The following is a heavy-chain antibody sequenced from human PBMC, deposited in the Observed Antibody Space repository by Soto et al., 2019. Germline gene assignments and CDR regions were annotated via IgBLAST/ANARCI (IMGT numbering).Heavy chain of an antibody. Sequence: EVQLVESGGGLVQPGGSLRRSCAASGFTFSSYSMNWVRQAPGKGLEWVSYISSSSSTIYYADSVKGRFTISRDNAKNSLYLQTNSLRDEDTAVYYCARDYCSGGSCPDIFFDYWGQGTLVTVSS. CDR3: ARDYCSGGSCPDIFFDY. D-gene: IGHD2-15*01. V-gene: IGHV3-48*02. CDR1: GFTFSSYS. J-gene: IGHJ4*02. CDR2: ISSSSSTI.